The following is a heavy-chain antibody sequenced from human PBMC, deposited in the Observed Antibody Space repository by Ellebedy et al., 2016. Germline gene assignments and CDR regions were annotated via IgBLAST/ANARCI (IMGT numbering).Heavy chain of an antibody. V-gene: IGHV3-15*01. CDR3: TTYVVVAGWFNP. CDR1: GFTFSNAW. Sequence: GESLKISXAASGFTFSNAWMSWVRQAPGKGLEWVGRIKSKTDGGTTDYAAPVKGRFTISRDDSKNTLYLQMNSLKTEDTAVYYCTTYVVVAGWFNPWGQGTLVTVSS. J-gene: IGHJ5*02. CDR2: IKSKTDGGTT. D-gene: IGHD2-21*01.